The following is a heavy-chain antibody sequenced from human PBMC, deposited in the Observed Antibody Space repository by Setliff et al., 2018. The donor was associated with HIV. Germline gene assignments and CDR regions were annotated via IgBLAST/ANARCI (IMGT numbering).Heavy chain of an antibody. Sequence: PSETLSLTCNVSGVDVNTYYWSWIRQPAGKGLEWIGRIGSTGTTKNPSLKSRVTMSVDTSQNQFSLRLNSVTDADTAVYYCATDRGNFGWVRGKYFEYWGRGALVIVSS. CDR1: GVDVNTYY. V-gene: IGHV4-4*07. D-gene: IGHD3-10*01. J-gene: IGHJ4*02. CDR2: IGSTGTT. CDR3: ATDRGNFGWVRGKYFEY.